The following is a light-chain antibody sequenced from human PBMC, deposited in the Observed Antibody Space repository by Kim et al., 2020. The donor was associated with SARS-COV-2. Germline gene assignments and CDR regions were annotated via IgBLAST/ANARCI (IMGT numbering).Light chain of an antibody. V-gene: IGLV2-14*04. CDR2: YVS. CDR1: SSDVGVFNF. CDR3: SSYTSSSTRV. Sequence: GQSFTIPCTGTSSDVGVFNFVSWHQQHPGKAPQLMIFYVSKRPSGVSNRFSGSKSGNTASLTISVLQAEDEADYYCSSYTSSSTRVFGGGTQLTVL. J-gene: IGLJ3*02.